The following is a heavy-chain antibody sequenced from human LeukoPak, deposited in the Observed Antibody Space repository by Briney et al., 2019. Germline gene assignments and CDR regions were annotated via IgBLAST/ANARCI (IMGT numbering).Heavy chain of an antibody. CDR3: AKDTRSRYLQD. D-gene: IGHD3-16*01. CDR1: GFTFINHS. CDR2: IWYDGSNK. J-gene: IGHJ1*01. Sequence: GGSLRLSSAAPGFTFINHSMHWVRQAPGKGLEWVAVIWYDGSNKYYADSVKGRFTISIDNSKNTLYLQMNSLRAEDTAIYYCAKDTRSRYLQDWGQGTLVTASS. V-gene: IGHV3-33*06.